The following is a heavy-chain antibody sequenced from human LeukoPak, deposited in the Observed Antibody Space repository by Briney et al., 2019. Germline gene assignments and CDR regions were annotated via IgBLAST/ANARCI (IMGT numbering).Heavy chain of an antibody. D-gene: IGHD2-2*01. CDR2: IYYSGST. V-gene: IGHV4-59*01. J-gene: IGHJ3*02. CDR1: SDSISSYY. Sequence: SETLSLTCTVSSDSISSYYWSWIRQPPGKGLEWIGFIYYSGSTNYNPSLKSRVTISVDTSKIQFSLKLSSVTAADTAVYYCAREVRGAFDIWGQGTMVTVSS. CDR3: AREVRGAFDI.